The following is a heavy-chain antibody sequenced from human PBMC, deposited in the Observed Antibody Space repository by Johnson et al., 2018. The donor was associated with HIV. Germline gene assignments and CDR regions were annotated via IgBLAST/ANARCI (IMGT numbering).Heavy chain of an antibody. Sequence: VQLVESGGGLVQPGGSLRLSCAASGFTFSSYDMHWVRQATGKGLEWVSAIGTAGDTYYPGSVKGRFTISRDNSKNTLYLQLNSLRAEDTAVYYCAKGGYYTIWVEDAAFDIWGQGTMVTVSS. V-gene: IGHV3-13*01. D-gene: IGHD3-10*01. CDR2: IGTAGDT. CDR3: AKGGYYTIWVEDAAFDI. CDR1: GFTFSSYD. J-gene: IGHJ3*02.